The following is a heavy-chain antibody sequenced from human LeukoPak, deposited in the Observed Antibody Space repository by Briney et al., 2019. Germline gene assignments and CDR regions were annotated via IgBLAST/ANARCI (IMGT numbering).Heavy chain of an antibody. V-gene: IGHV4-38-2*02. CDR3: AREVGEDGYNPFDY. J-gene: IGHJ4*02. Sequence: SETLSLTCTVSGYSISSGYYWGRIRQPPGKGLEWIGSIYHSGSTYYNPSLKSRVTISVDTSKNQFSLKLSSVTAADTAVYYCAREVGEDGYNPFDYWGQGTLVTVSS. CDR2: IYHSGST. CDR1: GYSISSGYY. D-gene: IGHD5-24*01.